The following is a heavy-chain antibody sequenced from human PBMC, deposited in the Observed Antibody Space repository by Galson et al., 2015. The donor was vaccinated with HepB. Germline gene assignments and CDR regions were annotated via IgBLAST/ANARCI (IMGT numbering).Heavy chain of an antibody. CDR2: IIPKSGGT. CDR3: ARDIRIATVPIDY. CDR1: GYTFTGYF. J-gene: IGHJ4*02. Sequence: SVKVSCKASGYTFTGYFIHWVRQAPGQGLEWMGWIIPKSGGTNYAQKFQGRVTMTRDTSISTAYMELSGLTSDDTAVYFCARDIRIATVPIDYWGQGTLVTVSS. D-gene: IGHD5-24*01. V-gene: IGHV1-2*02.